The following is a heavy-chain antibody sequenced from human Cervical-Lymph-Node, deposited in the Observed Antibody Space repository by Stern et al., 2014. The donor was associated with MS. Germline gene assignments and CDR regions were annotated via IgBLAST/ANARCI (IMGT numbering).Heavy chain of an antibody. Sequence: QVQLMQSGAEVKKPGASVRLSCKASADSFPTYYIHWVRQAPGQGLEWMGLIHPSVGSASYAQKFQGRVTMTRDTSTSTVFMHLSSLRSEDTAMYNCAIETYLQLKTWGQGTLVTVSS. CDR2: IHPSVGSA. V-gene: IGHV1-46*01. J-gene: IGHJ5*02. CDR1: ADSFPTYY. CDR3: AIETYLQLKT. D-gene: IGHD5-24*01.